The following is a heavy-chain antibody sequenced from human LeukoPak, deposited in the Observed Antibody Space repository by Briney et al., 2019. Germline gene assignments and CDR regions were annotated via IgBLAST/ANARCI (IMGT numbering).Heavy chain of an antibody. D-gene: IGHD6-13*01. V-gene: IGHV4-4*07. CDR2: IYTSGST. CDR3: ARENRGIAAAQVKWFDP. CDR1: GGSISSYY. J-gene: IGHJ5*02. Sequence: PSETLSLTCTVSGGSISSYYWSWIRQPAGKGLEWIGRIYTSGSTNYNPSLKSRVTMSVDTSKNQFSLKLSSVTAADTAVYYCARENRGIAAAQVKWFDPWGQGTLVTVSS.